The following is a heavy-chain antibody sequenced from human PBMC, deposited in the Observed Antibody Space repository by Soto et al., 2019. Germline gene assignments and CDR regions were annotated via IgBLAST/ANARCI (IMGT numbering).Heavy chain of an antibody. CDR1: GGSISSYY. D-gene: IGHD2-2*01. V-gene: IGHV4-59*01. CDR2: IYYSGST. Sequence: SETLSLACTVSGGSISSYYWSWIRQPPGKGLEWIGYIYYSGSTNYNPSLKSRVTISVDTSKNQFSLKLSSVTAADTAVYYCARDYRRVVPAAKGKNYYYYMAVWGKGTTVTVSS. CDR3: ARDYRRVVPAAKGKNYYYYMAV. J-gene: IGHJ6*03.